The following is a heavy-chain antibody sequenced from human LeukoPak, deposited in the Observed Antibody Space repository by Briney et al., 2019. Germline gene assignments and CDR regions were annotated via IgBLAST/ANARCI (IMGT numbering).Heavy chain of an antibody. V-gene: IGHV3-23*01. Sequence: GRSLRLSCAASGFPFSGNAMSWVRQAPGRGLEWVSGVGGDEKAHYADFVRGRFTISRDNSKKTVYLQMNSLTVEDTAVYYCAKDLSWWVTADYWGQRVLVTVSS. CDR3: AKDLSWWVTADY. CDR2: VGGDEKA. D-gene: IGHD2-21*02. J-gene: IGHJ4*02. CDR1: GFPFSGNA.